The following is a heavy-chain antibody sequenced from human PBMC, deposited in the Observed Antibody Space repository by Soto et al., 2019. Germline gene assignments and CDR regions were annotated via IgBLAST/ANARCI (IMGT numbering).Heavy chain of an antibody. D-gene: IGHD3-22*01. Sequence: ASVKVSCKASGYTITNYGISWVRQAPGQGPEWMGWISGYNGNTHYAQKLQGRVTMTTETFTSTAYMELMSLTSDDTATYYCARTTSGFWYYFGMDVSGQGTRVTVSS. CDR1: GYTITNYG. CDR2: ISGYNGNT. J-gene: IGHJ6*02. V-gene: IGHV1-18*01. CDR3: ARTTSGFWYYFGMDV.